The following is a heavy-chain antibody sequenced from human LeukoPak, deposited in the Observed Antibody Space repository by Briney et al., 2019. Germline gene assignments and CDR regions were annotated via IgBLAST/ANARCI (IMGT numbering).Heavy chain of an antibody. Sequence: SVKVSCKASGGTLRNYGISWVRQAPGQGLEWMGRIIPVLEIATYAQKFEGRVTIIADKSTSTAYMELSSLRSDDTAIYYCARDASGSYSPRVFDYWGQGTLVTVSS. CDR1: GGTLRNYG. CDR2: IIPVLEIA. CDR3: ARDASGSYSPRVFDY. J-gene: IGHJ4*02. D-gene: IGHD3-10*01. V-gene: IGHV1-69*04.